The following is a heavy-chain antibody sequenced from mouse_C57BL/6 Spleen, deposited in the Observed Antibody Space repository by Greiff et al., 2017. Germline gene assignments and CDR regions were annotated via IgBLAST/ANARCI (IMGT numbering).Heavy chain of an antibody. V-gene: IGHV1-42*01. CDR1: GYSFTGYY. J-gene: IGHJ3*01. CDR2: INPSTGGT. CDR3: ARSGTTMITRFAY. Sequence: VQLQQSGPELVKPGASVKISCKASGYSFTGYYMNWVKQSPEKSLEWIGEINPSTGGTTYNQKFKAKATLTVDTSSSTAYMQIRSLTSEDSAVYYCARSGTTMITRFAYWGQGTLVTVSA. D-gene: IGHD2-4*01.